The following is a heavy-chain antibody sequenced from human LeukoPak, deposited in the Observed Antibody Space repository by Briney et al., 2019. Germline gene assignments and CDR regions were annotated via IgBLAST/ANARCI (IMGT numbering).Heavy chain of an antibody. CDR1: GFTFSSFA. D-gene: IGHD3-10*01. CDR3: ARDSGGHYYFDF. Sequence: GGTLRLSCAASGFTFSSFAMSWVRQAPRKGLEWVSAFSGSGGGTYYADSVKGRFTISRDNAKNSLYLQMTSLRVEDTAGYYGARDSGGHYYFDFWGQGTLVTVSS. V-gene: IGHV3-23*01. CDR2: FSGSGGGT. J-gene: IGHJ4*02.